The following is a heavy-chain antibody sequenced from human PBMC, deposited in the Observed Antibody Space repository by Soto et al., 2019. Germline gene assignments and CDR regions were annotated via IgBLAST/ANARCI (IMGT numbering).Heavy chain of an antibody. V-gene: IGHV3-33*01. D-gene: IGHD2-15*01. J-gene: IGHJ6*02. CDR2: IWYDGSNK. Sequence: QVQLVESGGGVVQPGRSLRLSCAASGFTFSSYGMHWVRQAPGKGLEWVAVIWYDGSNKYYADSVKGRFTISRDNSKNTLYLQMHSLRAEDTAVYYCARDRGYCSGGSCLRPIYYYYYGMDVWGQGTTVTVSS. CDR1: GFTFSSYG. CDR3: ARDRGYCSGGSCLRPIYYYYYGMDV.